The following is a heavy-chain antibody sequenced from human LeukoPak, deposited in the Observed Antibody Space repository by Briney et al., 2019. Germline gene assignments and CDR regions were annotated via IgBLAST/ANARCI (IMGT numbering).Heavy chain of an antibody. Sequence: GGSLRLSCAASGFTFNSFAMTWVRQAPGKGLEWVSSISGTGGSTYYADSVNSRFTISRDNSKNTLYLQMNSLSAEDTALYYCAKHRYDSSGYYFDSWGQGTLVTVSS. D-gene: IGHD3-22*01. CDR3: AKHRYDSSGYYFDS. J-gene: IGHJ4*02. V-gene: IGHV3-23*01. CDR1: GFTFNSFA. CDR2: ISGTGGST.